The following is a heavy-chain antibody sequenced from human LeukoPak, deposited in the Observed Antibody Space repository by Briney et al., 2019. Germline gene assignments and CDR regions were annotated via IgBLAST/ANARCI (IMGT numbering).Heavy chain of an antibody. D-gene: IGHD3-22*01. Sequence: GGSLRLSWAASGFTFSSYWMSWVRQAPGKGLEWVANIKQDGSEKYYVDSVKGRFTISRDNAKNSLYLQMNSLRAEDTAVYYCAKLVGYYDSSGSPLFDYWGQGTLVTVSS. J-gene: IGHJ4*02. V-gene: IGHV3-7*01. CDR2: IKQDGSEK. CDR1: GFTFSSYW. CDR3: AKLVGYYDSSGSPLFDY.